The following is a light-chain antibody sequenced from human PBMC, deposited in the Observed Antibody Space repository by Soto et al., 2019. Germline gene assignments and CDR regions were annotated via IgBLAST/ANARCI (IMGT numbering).Light chain of an antibody. CDR3: QQYGSSPLT. J-gene: IGKJ4*01. CDR1: QSVYKNF. V-gene: IGKV3-20*01. Sequence: EIVLTQSPGTLSLSPGERATLSCRASQSVYKNFLAWYQQKPGQAPRLLINGASNRATGIPDRFSGSGSGTDFSLTIDRLEPEDFAVYYCQQYGSSPLTFGGGTKVEIK. CDR2: GAS.